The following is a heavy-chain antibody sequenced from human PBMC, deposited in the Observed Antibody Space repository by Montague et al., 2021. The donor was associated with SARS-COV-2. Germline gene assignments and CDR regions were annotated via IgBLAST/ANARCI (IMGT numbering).Heavy chain of an antibody. J-gene: IGHJ4*02. V-gene: IGHV4-34*01. Sequence: SETLSLTCAVYGGSFSGYYWSWIRQPPEKGLEWIGEINHSGSTNYNPSLKSRVTISVDTSKNQFSLKLSSVTAADSAIYYCAILYGGGGGRGYWGQGTLVTVSS. D-gene: IGHD2-8*01. CDR2: INHSGST. CDR3: AILYGGGGGRGY. CDR1: GGSFSGYY.